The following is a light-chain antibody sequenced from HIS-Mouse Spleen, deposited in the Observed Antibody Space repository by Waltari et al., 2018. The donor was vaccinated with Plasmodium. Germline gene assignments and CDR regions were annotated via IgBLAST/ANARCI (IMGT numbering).Light chain of an antibody. CDR3: YSTDSSGNHRV. V-gene: IGLV3-10*01. J-gene: IGLJ3*02. CDR2: EDS. CDR1: ALPKKY. Sequence: SYELTQPPSVSVSPGKTARITCSGDALPKKYAYWYQQKSGQAPVLVIYEDSKRPSGIPERFSGSSSGTMATVTISGAQVEDEADYYCYSTDSSGNHRVFGGGTKLTVL.